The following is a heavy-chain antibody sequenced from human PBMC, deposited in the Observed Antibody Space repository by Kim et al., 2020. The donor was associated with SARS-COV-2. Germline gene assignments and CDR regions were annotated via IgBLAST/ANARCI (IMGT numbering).Heavy chain of an antibody. V-gene: IGHV3-33*01. CDR3: ARANCISNICYEFDH. CDR1: GFIFSDFD. Sequence: GGSLRLSCAVSGFIFSDFDMHWVRQAPGKGLEWVADIWHDGSKKYYGDSVKGRFTISRDNSKNTLYLQMDSLRVEDTAVYYCARANCISNICYEFDHWG. J-gene: IGHJ4*01. CDR2: IWHDGSKK. D-gene: IGHD5-12*01.